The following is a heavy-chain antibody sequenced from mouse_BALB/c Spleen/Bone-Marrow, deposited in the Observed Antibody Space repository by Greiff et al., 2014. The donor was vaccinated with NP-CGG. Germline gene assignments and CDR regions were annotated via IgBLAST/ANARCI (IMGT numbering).Heavy chain of an antibody. CDR2: IWSDGST. CDR1: GFSLTTYG. V-gene: IGHV2-6*02. CDR3: ARNPYGNYAMDY. D-gene: IGHD2-10*02. Sequence: QVQLQQPGPGLVAPPQSLSITCTVSGFSLTTYGVHWVRQPPGKGLEWLVVIWSDGSTTYNSALKSRLSISKDNSKSQVFLKMNSLQTDDTAMYYCARNPYGNYAMDYWGQGTSVTVSS. J-gene: IGHJ4*01.